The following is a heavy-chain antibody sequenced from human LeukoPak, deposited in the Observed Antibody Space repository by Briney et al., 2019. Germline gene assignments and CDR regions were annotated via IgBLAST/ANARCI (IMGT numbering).Heavy chain of an antibody. Sequence: PSETLSLTCAVYGGSFSGYYWSWIRQPPGKGLEWIGEINHSGSTNYNPSLKSRVTISVDTSKNQFSLKLSSVTAADTAVYYCASGMDGPNNWFDPWGQGTLVTVSS. J-gene: IGHJ5*02. CDR1: GGSFSGYY. CDR3: ASGMDGPNNWFDP. CDR2: INHSGST. D-gene: IGHD5-24*01. V-gene: IGHV4-34*01.